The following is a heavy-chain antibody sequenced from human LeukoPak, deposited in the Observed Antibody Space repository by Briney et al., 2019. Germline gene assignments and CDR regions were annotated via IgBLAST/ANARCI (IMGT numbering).Heavy chain of an antibody. Sequence: SETLSLTCAVYGGSISGYYWSWIRQPPGKGLEWIGEINHSGSTNYNPSLKSRVTISVDTSKNQFSLKLSSVTAADTAVYYCARGLGSRFYYDSSGYYQYWGQGTLVTVSS. V-gene: IGHV4-34*01. D-gene: IGHD3-22*01. J-gene: IGHJ4*02. CDR3: ARGLGSRFYYDSSGYYQY. CDR1: GGSISGYY. CDR2: INHSGST.